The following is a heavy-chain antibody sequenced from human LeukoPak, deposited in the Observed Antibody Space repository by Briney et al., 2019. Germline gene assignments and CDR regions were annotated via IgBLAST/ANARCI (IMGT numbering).Heavy chain of an antibody. CDR2: ISGSGGST. CDR3: AKGGYGSGSYYRAGGDAFDI. V-gene: IGHV3-23*01. D-gene: IGHD3-10*01. CDR1: GFTFSSYG. Sequence: AGSLRLSCAASGFTFSSYGMSWVRQAPGKGLEWVSAISGSGGSTYYADSVKGRFTISRDNSKNTLYLQMNSLRAEDTAVYYCAKGGYGSGSYYRAGGDAFDIWGQGTMVTVSS. J-gene: IGHJ3*02.